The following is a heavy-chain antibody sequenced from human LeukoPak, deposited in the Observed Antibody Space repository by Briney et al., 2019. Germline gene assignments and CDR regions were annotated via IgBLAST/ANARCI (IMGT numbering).Heavy chain of an antibody. D-gene: IGHD1-1*01. Sequence: GGSLRLSCAASGFTFSSYEMNWVRQAPGKGLEWVSYISSSGSTIYYADSVKGRFTISRDNAKNSLYLQMNSLRAEDTAVYYCAKSPVQLERGGVVWYYYYYMDVWGKGTTVTVSS. V-gene: IGHV3-48*03. CDR1: GFTFSSYE. CDR3: AKSPVQLERGGVVWYYYYYMDV. J-gene: IGHJ6*03. CDR2: ISSSGSTI.